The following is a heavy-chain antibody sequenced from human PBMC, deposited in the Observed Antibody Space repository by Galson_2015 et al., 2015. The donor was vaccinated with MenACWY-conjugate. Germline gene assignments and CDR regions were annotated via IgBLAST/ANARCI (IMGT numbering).Heavy chain of an antibody. D-gene: IGHD5-18*01. CDR2: IYPGDSHT. V-gene: IGHV5-51*01. CDR3: VRVSTIGTYSYGHLYFDS. J-gene: IGHJ4*02. CDR1: GYSFPTYW. Sequence: QSGAEVKKPGESLKVSCKGSGYSFPTYWIGWVRQMPGKGLEWMGIIYPGDSHTTYSPTFQGQVTISADKSIRTAYLQWTSLKASDTAIYYCVRVSTIGTYSYGHLYFDSWGQGALVTVSS.